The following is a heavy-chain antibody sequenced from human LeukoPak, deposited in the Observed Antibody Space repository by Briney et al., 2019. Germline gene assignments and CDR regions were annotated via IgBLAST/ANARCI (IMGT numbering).Heavy chain of an antibody. CDR3: VRDRYYVPDY. V-gene: IGHV3-74*01. CDR1: GFTFNTYT. CDR2: IHSDGSST. J-gene: IGHJ4*02. D-gene: IGHD3-16*01. Sequence: GGSLRLSCAASGFTFNTYTMNWFRQAPGKGPVWVSRIHSDGSSTIYADSVKGRFTISRDNARNTLYLQMNSLRAEDTAVYYCVRDRYYVPDYWGQGTLVTVSS.